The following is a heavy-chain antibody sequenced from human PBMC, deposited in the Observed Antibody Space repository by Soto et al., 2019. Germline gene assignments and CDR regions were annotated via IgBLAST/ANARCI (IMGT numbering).Heavy chain of an antibody. Sequence: GGALRLSCSASGFTFSSYAMHWVRQAPGKGLEWVAAISYDGSNKYYADSVKGRFTISRDNSKNTLYLQMNSLRAEDTAVYYCARDPIVGATRYYFDYWGQGTLVTVSS. V-gene: IGHV3-30-3*01. J-gene: IGHJ4*02. CDR3: ARDPIVGATRYYFDY. D-gene: IGHD1-26*01. CDR1: GFTFSSYA. CDR2: ISYDGSNK.